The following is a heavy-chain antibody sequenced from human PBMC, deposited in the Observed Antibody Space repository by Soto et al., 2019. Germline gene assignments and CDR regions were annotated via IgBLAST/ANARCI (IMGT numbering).Heavy chain of an antibody. CDR3: AKDGGEDYGSGSSDPYYFDY. CDR1: GFTLSNYA. V-gene: IGHV3-21*04. CDR2: ISSGSRYI. D-gene: IGHD3-10*01. J-gene: IGHJ4*02. Sequence: GGSLRLSCAASGFTLSNYAVNWVRQAPGKGLEWVSSISSGSRYIYYGDSVKGRFTISRDNSKNTLYLQMNSLRAEDTAVYYCAKDGGEDYGSGSSDPYYFDYWGQGTLVTVSS.